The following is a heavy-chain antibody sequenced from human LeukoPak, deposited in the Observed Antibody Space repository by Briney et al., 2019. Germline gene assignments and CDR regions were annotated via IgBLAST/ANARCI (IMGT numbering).Heavy chain of an antibody. V-gene: IGHV4-30-2*01. Sequence: PSETLSLTCTVSGGSISSGGYYWSWIRQPPGKGLEWIGYIYHSGSTYYNPSLKSRVTISVDRSKNQFSLKLSSVTAADTAVYYCARAASGHSRAGLRLRGYFDYWGQGTLVTVSS. CDR2: IYHSGST. D-gene: IGHD5-12*01. CDR1: GGSISSGGYY. CDR3: ARAASGHSRAGLRLRGYFDY. J-gene: IGHJ4*02.